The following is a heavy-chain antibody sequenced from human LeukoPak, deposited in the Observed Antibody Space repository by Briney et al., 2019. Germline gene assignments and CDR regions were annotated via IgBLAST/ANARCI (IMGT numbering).Heavy chain of an antibody. Sequence: NPSETMSLTCTVSSGSISNNYWRWIRPPPEKGLEWVGYTYDSGSKSYNRSPKRRLTISVETPQNQFTLRLGSVTAADPAGFYWARSYGDYITGAHSFDVWGRETMVTVSS. D-gene: IGHD4-17*01. CDR2: TYDSGSK. J-gene: IGHJ3*01. CDR1: SGSISNNY. CDR3: ARSYGDYITGAHSFDV. V-gene: IGHV4-59*08.